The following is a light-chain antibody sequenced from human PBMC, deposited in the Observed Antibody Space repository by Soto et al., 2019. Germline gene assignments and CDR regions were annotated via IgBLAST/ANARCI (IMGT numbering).Light chain of an antibody. CDR1: QSVTSSY. Sequence: EIVLPQSPGTLSLSPGERATLSCRATQSVTSSYLAWYQQKPGQAPRLLIYGASSRATGIPDRFSGSGSGTDFTLTINRLEPEDFAVYYCQQYGSSITFGQGTRLEIK. J-gene: IGKJ5*01. V-gene: IGKV3-20*01. CDR2: GAS. CDR3: QQYGSSIT.